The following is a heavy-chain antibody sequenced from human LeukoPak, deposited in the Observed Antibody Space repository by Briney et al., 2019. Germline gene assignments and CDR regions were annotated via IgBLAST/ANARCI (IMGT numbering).Heavy chain of an antibody. Sequence: PGRSLRLSCAASGFTFDDDAMHWVRQPPGKGLECVSRISWNSGSIAYADSVKGRFTISRDNAKNSLYLQMNSLRAEDTALYYCARGIDDGDYSYYYYYMDVWGKGTTVTVSS. D-gene: IGHD4-17*01. CDR1: GFTFDDDA. V-gene: IGHV3-9*01. J-gene: IGHJ6*03. CDR3: ARGIDDGDYSYYYYYMDV. CDR2: ISWNSGSI.